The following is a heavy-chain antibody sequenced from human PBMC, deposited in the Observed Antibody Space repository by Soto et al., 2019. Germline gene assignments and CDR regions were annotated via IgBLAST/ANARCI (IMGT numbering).Heavy chain of an antibody. CDR1: GFIFSDSV. CDR3: TRGGSNAWRFDP. CDR2: IRRKVNSYAT. Sequence: EVQLVESGGGLVQPGNSLQLSCAASGFIFSDSVIHWVRQAPGKGLEWVGRIRRKVNSYATAYTASVNGRFAISRDDSGDAAYLQMNKLRVEDSVLYCCTRGGSNAWRFDPWGQGTLVIVSS. D-gene: IGHD7-27*01. J-gene: IGHJ5*02. V-gene: IGHV3-73*01.